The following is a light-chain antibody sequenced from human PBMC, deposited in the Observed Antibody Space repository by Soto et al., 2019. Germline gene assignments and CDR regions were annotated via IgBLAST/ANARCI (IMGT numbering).Light chain of an antibody. J-gene: IGKJ3*01. CDR3: QQFGTSSLVT. CDR1: QSVNTKY. Sequence: LKQSPGTLSLSPGERATLSCRASQSVNTKYLAWYQQKPGQAPRLLISGVSSRATGIPDGFSGSGSGTDFILTISRVEPEDFAVYYCQQFGTSSLVTFGPGTKVDIK. V-gene: IGKV3-20*01. CDR2: GVS.